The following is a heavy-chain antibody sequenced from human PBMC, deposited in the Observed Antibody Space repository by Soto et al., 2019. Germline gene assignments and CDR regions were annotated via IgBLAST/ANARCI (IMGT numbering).Heavy chain of an antibody. CDR1: GGSISSGGYY. CDR2: IYYSGST. J-gene: IGHJ4*02. CDR3: ARFSIHYYDFWSGPFDY. Sequence: PSETLSLTCTVSGGSISSGGYYWSWIRQPPGKGLEWIGYIYYSGSTNYNPSLKSRVTISVDTSKNQFSLKLSSVTAADTAVYYCARFSIHYYDFWSGPFDYWGQGTLVTVSS. D-gene: IGHD3-3*01. V-gene: IGHV4-61*08.